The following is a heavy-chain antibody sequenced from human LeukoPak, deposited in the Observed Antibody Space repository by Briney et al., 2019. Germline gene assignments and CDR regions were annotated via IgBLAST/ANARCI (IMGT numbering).Heavy chain of an antibody. CDR1: GYTFTSYD. J-gene: IGHJ5*02. V-gene: IGHV1-8*01. CDR3: ARDEDYYGSGSYYGNWFDP. CDR2: MNPNSGNT. Sequence: VASVKVSCKASGYTFTSYDINWVRQATGQGLEWMGWMNPNSGNTGYAQKFQGRVTMTRNTSISTAYMELSSLRSEDTAVYYCARDEDYYGSGSYYGNWFDPWGQGTLVTVSS. D-gene: IGHD3-10*01.